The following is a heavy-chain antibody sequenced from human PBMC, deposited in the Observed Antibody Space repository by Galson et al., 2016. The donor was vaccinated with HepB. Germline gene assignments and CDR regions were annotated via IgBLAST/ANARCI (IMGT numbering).Heavy chain of an antibody. D-gene: IGHD6-13*01. Sequence: ETLSLTCAVSGYSISSGYYWGWIRQTPGKGLEWIGSTYHSGTTYYNPSLKSRVTISVDTSKNQFSLKLNSVTAADTAVYYCARDIASSYLNWFDPWGQGTLVSVSS. CDR3: ARDIASSYLNWFDP. J-gene: IGHJ5*02. CDR1: GYSISSGYY. V-gene: IGHV4-38-2*02. CDR2: TYHSGTT.